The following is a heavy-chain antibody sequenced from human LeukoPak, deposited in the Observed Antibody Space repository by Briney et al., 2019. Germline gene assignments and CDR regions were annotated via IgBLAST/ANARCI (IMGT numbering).Heavy chain of an antibody. D-gene: IGHD3-10*01. CDR3: ARDSQPFRPTLQSDWFDP. J-gene: IGHJ5*02. CDR2: IYHSGST. V-gene: IGHV4-38-2*02. Sequence: SETLSLTCTVSGYSISSGYYWGWIRQPPGKGLEWTGSIYHSGSTYYNPSLKSRVTISVDTSKNQFSLKLSSVTAADTAVYYCARDSQPFRPTLQSDWFDPWGQGTLVTVSS. CDR1: GYSISSGYY.